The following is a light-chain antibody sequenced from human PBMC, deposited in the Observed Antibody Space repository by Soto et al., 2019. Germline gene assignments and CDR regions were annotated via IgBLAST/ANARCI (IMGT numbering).Light chain of an antibody. CDR2: DDR. CDR3: QVWDSGPEHVV. Sequence: SYELTQPPSMSVAPGQTATITCGGNNIGSKSVQWYQQKSGQAPVLVVYDDRDRPAGIPERFSGSNSGNTATLTISRVEAEDEADYSCQVWDSGPEHVVFGRGTKLTVL. CDR1: NIGSKS. V-gene: IGLV3-21*02. J-gene: IGLJ2*01.